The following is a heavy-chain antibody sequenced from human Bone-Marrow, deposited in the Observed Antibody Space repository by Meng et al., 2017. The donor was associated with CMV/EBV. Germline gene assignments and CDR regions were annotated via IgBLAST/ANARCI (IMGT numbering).Heavy chain of an antibody. J-gene: IGHJ4*02. Sequence: SVKVSCKASGGTFSIYTISWVRQAPGQGLEWMGGSIPMFGITNYAQKFQGRVTITTDESTSTAYMELRSLRSEDMAVYYCALYYVSSGYYYYFENWGQGTLVTVPQ. CDR2: SIPMFGIT. CDR3: ALYYVSSGYYYYFEN. CDR1: GGTFSIYT. D-gene: IGHD3-22*01. V-gene: IGHV1-69*05.